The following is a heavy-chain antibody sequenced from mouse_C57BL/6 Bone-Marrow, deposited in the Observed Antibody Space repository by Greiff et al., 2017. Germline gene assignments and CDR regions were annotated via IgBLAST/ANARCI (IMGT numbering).Heavy chain of an antibody. D-gene: IGHD5-1*01. CDR2: IHPSDSDT. J-gene: IGHJ3*01. Sequence: QIQLQQPGAELVKPGASVKVSCKASGYTFTSYWMHWVKQRPGQGLEWIGRIHPSDSDTNYNQKFKGKATLTVDKSSSTAYMQLSSLTSEVSAVFYVAKGGNSTFLAYWGQGTLVTVSA. CDR3: AKGGNSTFLAY. V-gene: IGHV1-74*01. CDR1: GYTFTSYW.